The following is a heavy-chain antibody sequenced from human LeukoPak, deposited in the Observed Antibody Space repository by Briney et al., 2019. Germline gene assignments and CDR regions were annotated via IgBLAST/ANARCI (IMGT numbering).Heavy chain of an antibody. Sequence: ASVKVSCKASGGTFSSYAISWVRQAPGQGLEWMGWINPNSGGTNYAQKFQGRVTMTRDTSISTAYMELSRLRSDDTAVYYCARADGLPHDAFDIWGQGTMVTVSS. CDR3: ARADGLPHDAFDI. J-gene: IGHJ3*02. V-gene: IGHV1-2*02. D-gene: IGHD5-24*01. CDR1: GGTFSSYA. CDR2: INPNSGGT.